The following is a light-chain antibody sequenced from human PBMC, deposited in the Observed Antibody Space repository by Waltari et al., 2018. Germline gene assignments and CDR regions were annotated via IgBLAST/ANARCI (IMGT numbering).Light chain of an antibody. CDR3: QQYNNWPRT. J-gene: IGKJ2*01. CDR1: QGLNSN. Sequence: EIVITQSPATLSVSPGERATLSCRSSQGLNSNLAWYQQKPGQAPRLLIYDASSRATDIPARFSGSGSGTEFTLTISSLQSEDFAVYYCQQYNNWPRTFGQGTKLEIK. V-gene: IGKV3-15*01. CDR2: DAS.